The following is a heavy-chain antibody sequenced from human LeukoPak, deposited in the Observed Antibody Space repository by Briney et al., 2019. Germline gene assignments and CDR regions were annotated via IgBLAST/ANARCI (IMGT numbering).Heavy chain of an antibody. D-gene: IGHD1-1*01. Sequence: SVKVSCTASGGTFSSYAISWVRQAPGQGLEWMGGIIPIFGTANYAQKFQGRVTITADESTSTAYMELSSLRSEDTAVYYCARGTTGTPLYYYGMDVWGQGTTVTVSS. CDR2: IIPIFGTA. V-gene: IGHV1-69*13. J-gene: IGHJ6*02. CDR1: GGTFSSYA. CDR3: ARGTTGTPLYYYGMDV.